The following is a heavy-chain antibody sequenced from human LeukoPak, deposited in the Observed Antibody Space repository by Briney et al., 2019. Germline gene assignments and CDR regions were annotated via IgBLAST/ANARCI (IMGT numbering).Heavy chain of an antibody. V-gene: IGHV3-21*01. J-gene: IGHJ4*02. D-gene: IGHD1-26*01. CDR3: ARGGRGTYFDYFDY. CDR2: TSSSSTYI. CDR1: GFTFSTYS. Sequence: PGGSLRLSCAASGFTFSTYSMNWVRQAPGKGLEWVSSTSSSSTYIYYADSVQGRFTIPRDSAKNSLYLQMNSLRAEDTAVYYCARGGRGTYFDYFDYWGQGTLVTVSS.